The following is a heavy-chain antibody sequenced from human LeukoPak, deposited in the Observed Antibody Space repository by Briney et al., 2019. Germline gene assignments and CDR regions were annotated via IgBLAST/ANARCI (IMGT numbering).Heavy chain of an antibody. CDR3: ARENSAPWSGYLDY. V-gene: IGHV4-59*11. CDR1: GGSISSHY. D-gene: IGHD3-3*01. Sequence: PSETLSLTCTVSGGSISSHYWSWIRQPPGKGLEWIGYIYYSGSTNYNPSLKSRVTISVDTSKNQFSLKLSSVTAADTAVYYCARENSAPWSGYLDYWGQGTLVTVSS. CDR2: IYYSGST. J-gene: IGHJ4*02.